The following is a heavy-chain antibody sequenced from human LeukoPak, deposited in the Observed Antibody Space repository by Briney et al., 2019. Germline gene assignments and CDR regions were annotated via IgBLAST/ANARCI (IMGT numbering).Heavy chain of an antibody. V-gene: IGHV1-8*01. D-gene: IGHD4-4*01. Sequence: ASVKVSCKASGYTFTSYDINWVRQATGQGLEWMGWMNPNSGNTGYAQKFQGRVTMTRNTSISTAYMELSSLGSEDTAVYYCARVLMRTVTPPGYWGQGTLVTVSS. J-gene: IGHJ4*02. CDR3: ARVLMRTVTPPGY. CDR1: GYTFTSYD. CDR2: MNPNSGNT.